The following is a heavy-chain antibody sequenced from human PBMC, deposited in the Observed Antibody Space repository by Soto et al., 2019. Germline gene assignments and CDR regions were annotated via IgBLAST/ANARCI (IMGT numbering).Heavy chain of an antibody. D-gene: IGHD1-26*01. CDR2: ISYDGSNK. J-gene: IGHJ4*02. CDR1: GFTFSSHG. CDR3: VKDLYSGSSHPDY. Sequence: PGGSLRLSXVASGFTFSSHGMHWVRQAPGKGLEWVAVISYDGSNKYYADSVKGRFTISRDNSKNTLYLQMNSLRAEDTAVYYCVKDLYSGSSHPDYWGQGTLVTVSS. V-gene: IGHV3-30*18.